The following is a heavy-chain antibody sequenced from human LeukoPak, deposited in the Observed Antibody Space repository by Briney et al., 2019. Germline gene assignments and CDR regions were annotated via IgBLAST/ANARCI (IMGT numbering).Heavy chain of an antibody. V-gene: IGHV1-3*01. D-gene: IGHD1-26*01. CDR1: GYTFTSYA. CDR2: INAGNGNT. CDR3: ARGAIVGATTFDY. Sequence: WASVKVSCKASGYTFTSYAMHWVRQAPGQRLEWMGWINAGNGNTKYSQKFQGRVTITRDTSASTAYMELSSLRSEDTAVYYCARGAIVGATTFDYWGQGTLVTVSP. J-gene: IGHJ4*02.